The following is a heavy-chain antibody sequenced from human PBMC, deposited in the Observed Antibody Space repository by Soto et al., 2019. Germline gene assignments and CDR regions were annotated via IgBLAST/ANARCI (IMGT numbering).Heavy chain of an antibody. D-gene: IGHD6-13*01. CDR2: ISYDGSDE. CDR3: ARDYSSTQYGLNY. V-gene: IGHV3-30*03. J-gene: IGHJ4*02. CDR1: GFPFSRYA. Sequence: GSLRLSCSSSGFPFSRYAMSWVRPAPGKGLEWVAVISYDGSDEYYAGSVKGRFTISRDNSKNTLYLQMNSLGADDTAVYYCARDYSSTQYGLNYWGRGTLVTVSS.